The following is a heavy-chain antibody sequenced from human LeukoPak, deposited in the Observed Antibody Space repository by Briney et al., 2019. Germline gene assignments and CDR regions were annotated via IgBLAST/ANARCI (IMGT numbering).Heavy chain of an antibody. J-gene: IGHJ5*02. Sequence: PGGSLRLSCATSGFTFSTYGMHLVRQAPGKGLEWVASIRDDGSAKFYVDSVKGRFTISRDNAKNSLYLQMNSLRAEDTAVYYCARASSVVPAAIRNNWFDPWGQGTLVTVSS. CDR1: GFTFSTYG. CDR3: ARASSVVPAAIRNNWFDP. CDR2: IRDDGSAK. V-gene: IGHV3-7*01. D-gene: IGHD2-2*02.